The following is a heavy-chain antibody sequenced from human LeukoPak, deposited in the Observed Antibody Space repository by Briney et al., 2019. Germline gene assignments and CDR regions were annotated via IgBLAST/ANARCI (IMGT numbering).Heavy chain of an antibody. J-gene: IGHJ4*02. CDR2: VSGSGATT. V-gene: IGHV3-23*01. CDR3: AKDRGGRWLQFVY. D-gene: IGHD5-24*01. Sequence: GGSLRLSCAASGFTFSSYAMSWVRQAPGKGLEWVSTVSGSGATTYYADSVKGRFTISRDNSKNTLYLQMNSLRAEDTAVYYCAKDRGGRWLQFVYSGQGTLVTVSS. CDR1: GFTFSSYA.